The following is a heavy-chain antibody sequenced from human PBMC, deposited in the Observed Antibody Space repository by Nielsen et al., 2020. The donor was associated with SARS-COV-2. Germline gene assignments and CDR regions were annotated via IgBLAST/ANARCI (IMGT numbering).Heavy chain of an antibody. CDR2: ISGSGGST. Sequence: GGSLRLSCAASGFTFSSYSMNWVRQAPGKGLEWVSAISGSGGSTYYADSVKGRFTISRDNSKNTLYLQMNSLRAEDTAVYYCASPGHYGSGYFDYWGQGTLVTVSS. V-gene: IGHV3-23*01. CDR1: GFTFSSYS. CDR3: ASPGHYGSGYFDY. J-gene: IGHJ4*02. D-gene: IGHD3-10*01.